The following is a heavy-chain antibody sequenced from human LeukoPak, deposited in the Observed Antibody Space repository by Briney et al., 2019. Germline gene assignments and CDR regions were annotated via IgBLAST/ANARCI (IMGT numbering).Heavy chain of an antibody. D-gene: IGHD3-22*01. CDR3: ARESHLLGYYDSSGYPFDY. J-gene: IGHJ4*02. Sequence: GGSLRLSCAASGFTFSSYSMNWVRQAPGKGLEWVSSISSSSSYIYYADSVKGRFTISRDNAKNSLYLQMNSLRAEDTAVYYCARESHLLGYYDSSGYPFDYWGQGTLVTVSS. CDR1: GFTFSSYS. CDR2: ISSSSSYI. V-gene: IGHV3-21*01.